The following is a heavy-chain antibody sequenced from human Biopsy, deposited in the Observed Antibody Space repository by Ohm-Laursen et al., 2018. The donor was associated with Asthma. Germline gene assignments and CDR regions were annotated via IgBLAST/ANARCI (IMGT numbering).Heavy chain of an antibody. Sequence: GASVKVSCKAPGGTFSNFAISWVRQAPGQGLEWRGGIRTSFGTTNHAQKLQGRVTITADESPSTAYMQVTSLISEDTAIYYCARCQVGYSSGWSLLLKKIYYSGMDVWGQGTAVTVSS. CDR1: GGTFSNFA. CDR2: IRTSFGTT. V-gene: IGHV1-69*13. J-gene: IGHJ6*02. CDR3: ARCQVGYSSGWSLLLKKIYYSGMDV. D-gene: IGHD6-19*01.